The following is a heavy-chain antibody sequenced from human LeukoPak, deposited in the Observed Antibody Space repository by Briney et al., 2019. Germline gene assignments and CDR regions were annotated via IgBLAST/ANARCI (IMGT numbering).Heavy chain of an antibody. J-gene: IGHJ6*02. Sequence: ASVKVSCKASGYTFTSYGISWVRQAPGQGLEWMGWISAYNGNTNYAQKLQGRVTMTTDTSTSTAYMELRSLRSDDTAVYYCARGYCSSISCSPYYYYGMDVWGQGTTVTVSS. CDR2: ISAYNGNT. CDR1: GYTFTSYG. V-gene: IGHV1-18*01. D-gene: IGHD2-2*01. CDR3: ARGYCSSISCSPYYYYGMDV.